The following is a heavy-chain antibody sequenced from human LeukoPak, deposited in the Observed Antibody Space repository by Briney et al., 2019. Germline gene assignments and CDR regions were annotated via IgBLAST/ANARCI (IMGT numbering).Heavy chain of an antibody. Sequence: GGSLRLSCSASGFTFSTSAMSWVHQAPGKALEWVSSINPRSNFIDYAGSVRGRFTISRDNARNSLCLQMNSLRAEDTAVYYCATSGRPQDSSGYYYYAYWGQGTLVTVSS. CDR1: GFTFSTSA. CDR3: ATSGRPQDSSGYYYYAY. CDR2: INPRSNFI. J-gene: IGHJ4*02. V-gene: IGHV3-21*06. D-gene: IGHD3-22*01.